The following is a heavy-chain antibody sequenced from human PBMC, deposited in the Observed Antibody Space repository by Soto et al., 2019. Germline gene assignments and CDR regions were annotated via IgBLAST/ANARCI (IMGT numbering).Heavy chain of an antibody. J-gene: IGHJ6*02. CDR1: GFTFSSYG. CDR3: AKNWDDYVWGTAYYGMDV. D-gene: IGHD3-16*01. CDR2: ISYDGSNK. Sequence: QVQLVESGGGVVQPGRSLRLSCAASGFTFSSYGMHWVRQAPGKGLEWVAVISYDGSNKYYADSVKGRFTISRDNSKNTLYLQMNSLRAEDTAVYYCAKNWDDYVWGTAYYGMDVWGQGTTVTVSS. V-gene: IGHV3-30*18.